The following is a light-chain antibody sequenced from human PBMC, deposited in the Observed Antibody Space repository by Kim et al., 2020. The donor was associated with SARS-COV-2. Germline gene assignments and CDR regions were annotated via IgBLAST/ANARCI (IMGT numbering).Light chain of an antibody. CDR2: AAS. CDR3: QQSYITPFT. V-gene: IGKV1-39*01. J-gene: IGKJ3*01. Sequence: DIQMTQSPSSLSASVGDRVTITCRTSQSISSNLNWYHQKPGRAPKLLIYAASTLQGGVPSRFSGSGSETDFTLTISSLQPEDLGTYFCQQSYITPFTFGPGTKVDIK. CDR1: QSISSN.